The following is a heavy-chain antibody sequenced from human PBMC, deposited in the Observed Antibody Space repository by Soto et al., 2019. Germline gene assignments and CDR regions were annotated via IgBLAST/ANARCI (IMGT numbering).Heavy chain of an antibody. V-gene: IGHV3-30*18. CDR3: AKDQASGQGSFDS. CDR2: ISYDGSNQ. J-gene: IGHJ4*02. Sequence: GGSLRLSCAASGFTFNIYGMHWVRQAPDKGLEWAALISYDGSNQYYADSVKGRFTISRDNSKNTLFLQMNSLRADDTAVYYCAKDQASGQGSFDSWGQGTLVTVSS. CDR1: GFTFNIYG.